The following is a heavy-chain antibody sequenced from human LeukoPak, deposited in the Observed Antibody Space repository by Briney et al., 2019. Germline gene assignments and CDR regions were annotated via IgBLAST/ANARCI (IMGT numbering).Heavy chain of an antibody. CDR3: ARDWPYGDHPPGMDV. D-gene: IGHD4-17*01. V-gene: IGHV3-11*05. CDR2: ISSSSSYT. J-gene: IGHJ6*02. CDR1: GGSINSYF. Sequence: LSLTCIVSGGSINSYFWTWIRQAPGKGLEWVSYISSSSSYTNYADSVKGRFTISRDNAKNSLYLQMNSLRAEDTAVYYCARDWPYGDHPPGMDVWGQGTTVTVSS.